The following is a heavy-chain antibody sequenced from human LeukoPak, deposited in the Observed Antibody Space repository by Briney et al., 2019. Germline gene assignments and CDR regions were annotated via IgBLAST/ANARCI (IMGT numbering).Heavy chain of an antibody. CDR2: ITSNSSTI. V-gene: IGHV3-48*01. Sequence: SGGSLRLSCAASGFTFSSYSMNWVRQAPGKGLEWVSDITSNSSTIYYADSVKGRFTISRDNSKNSLYLQMNSLRAEDTAVYYCARDSPNIVVVVAATDAFDIWGQGTMVTVSS. CDR1: GFTFSSYS. CDR3: ARDSPNIVVVVAATDAFDI. J-gene: IGHJ3*02. D-gene: IGHD2-15*01.